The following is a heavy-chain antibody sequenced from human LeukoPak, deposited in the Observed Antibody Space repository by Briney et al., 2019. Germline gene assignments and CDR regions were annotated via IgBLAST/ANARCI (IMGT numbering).Heavy chain of an antibody. Sequence: SVKVSCKASGGTFSSYAISWVRQAPGQGLEWMGGIIPIFGTPNYAQKFQGRVTITADKSTSTAHMELSSLRSEDTAVYYCARDCSSTSCYANNYYYYYGMDVWGKGTTVTVSS. CDR2: IIPIFGTP. CDR1: GGTFSSYA. J-gene: IGHJ6*04. V-gene: IGHV1-69*06. D-gene: IGHD2-2*01. CDR3: ARDCSSTSCYANNYYYYYGMDV.